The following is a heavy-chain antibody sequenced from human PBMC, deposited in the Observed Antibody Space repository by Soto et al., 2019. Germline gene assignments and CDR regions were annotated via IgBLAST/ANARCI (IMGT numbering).Heavy chain of an antibody. D-gene: IGHD2-15*01. V-gene: IGHV1-46*01. CDR1: GYTFTTDY. J-gene: IGHJ6*02. Sequence: QVQLVQSGAEVKKPGASVKVSCKPSGYTFTTDYMHWVRQAPGQGLEWMGVINPSGGSTTYAQKFEGRVTMTRNTSTSTVYMELSSLRSEDTAVYYCARDLVFCSRGSGYSAEHYSFPMDVWGQGTTVTVSS. CDR3: ARDLVFCSRGSGYSAEHYSFPMDV. CDR2: INPSGGST.